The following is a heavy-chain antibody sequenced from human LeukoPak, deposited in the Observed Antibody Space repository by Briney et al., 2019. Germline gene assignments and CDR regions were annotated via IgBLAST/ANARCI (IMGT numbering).Heavy chain of an antibody. J-gene: IGHJ4*02. CDR3: AREGGLYSSSSSWGLFDY. Sequence: ASVKGSCKASGYTFTSYAMNWVRQAPGQGLEWMGWINTNTGNPTYAQGFTGRFVFSLDTSVSTAYLQISSLKAEDTAVYYCAREGGLYSSSSSWGLFDYWGQGTLVTVSS. V-gene: IGHV7-4-1*02. CDR2: INTNTGNP. D-gene: IGHD6-6*01. CDR1: GYTFTSYA.